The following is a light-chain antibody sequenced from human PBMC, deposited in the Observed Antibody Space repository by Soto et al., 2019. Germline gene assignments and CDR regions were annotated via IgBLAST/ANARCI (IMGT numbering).Light chain of an antibody. J-gene: IGLJ3*02. V-gene: IGLV1-44*01. Sequence: LTQPPSASGTPGQRVSLSCSGRSSNIGSNTVNWYQQLPGTAPKVLIYSNDQRPSWIPDRFSASKSGTSASLAISGLQSDDEADYYCAAWDDSLNGWVFGGGTQLTVL. CDR1: SSNIGSNT. CDR2: SND. CDR3: AAWDDSLNGWV.